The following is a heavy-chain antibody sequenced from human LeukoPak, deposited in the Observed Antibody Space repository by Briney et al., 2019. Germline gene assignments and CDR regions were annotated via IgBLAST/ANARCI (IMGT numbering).Heavy chain of an antibody. D-gene: IGHD3-3*01. CDR1: GYSISSGYY. CDR2: IYHSGST. CDR3: ATSIPKEYYDFWSGPNWFDP. Sequence: PSETLSLTCTVSGYSISSGYYCGWIRQPPGKGLEWIGSIYHSGSTYYNPSLKSRVTISVDTSKNQFSLKLSSVTAADTAVYYCATSIPKEYYDFWSGPNWFDPWGQGTLVTVSS. V-gene: IGHV4-38-2*02. J-gene: IGHJ5*02.